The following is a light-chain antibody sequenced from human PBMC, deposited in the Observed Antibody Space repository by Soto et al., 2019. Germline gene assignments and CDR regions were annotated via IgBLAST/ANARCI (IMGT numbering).Light chain of an antibody. CDR1: QSVGSH. J-gene: IGKJ4*01. CDR2: DAF. Sequence: EIVLTQSPATLFLSPGERATVSCWASQSVGSHLAWYQQRPGQAPRLLIYDAFNRATGIPARFSGSGSGTDFTLTINSLEPEDFAVYSCQHRSSGLTFGGGTKVEI. V-gene: IGKV3-11*01. CDR3: QHRSSGLT.